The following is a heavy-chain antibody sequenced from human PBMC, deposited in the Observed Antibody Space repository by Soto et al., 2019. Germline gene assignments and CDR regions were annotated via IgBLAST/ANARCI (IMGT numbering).Heavy chain of an antibody. V-gene: IGHV2-5*02. D-gene: IGHD5-18*01. CDR1: GFSHSTSGVG. CDR3: AHRRPSPDTAMVYYFDY. CDR2: IYWDDDK. J-gene: IGHJ4*02. Sequence: QITLKESGPTLVKPTQTLTLTCTFSGFSHSTSGVGVGWIRQPPGKALEWLALIYWDDDKRYSPSLKSRLTITKDTSKNQVVLTMTNMDPVDTATYYCAHRRPSPDTAMVYYFDYWGQGTLVTVSS.